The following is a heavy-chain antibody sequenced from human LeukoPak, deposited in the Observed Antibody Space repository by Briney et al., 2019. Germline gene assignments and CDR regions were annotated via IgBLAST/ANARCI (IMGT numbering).Heavy chain of an antibody. J-gene: IGHJ5*02. CDR3: ARDLRGFDP. D-gene: IGHD4-17*01. V-gene: IGHV4-39*02. CDR1: GGSISSSRYY. CDR2: IYDSGST. Sequence: PSETLSLTCTVSGGSISSSRYYWGWNRQPPGKGLEWIGSIYDSGSTYYNPSLKSRVTISVDTSKNQFSLKLSSVSAADTAVYYCARDLRGFDPWGQGTLVTVSS.